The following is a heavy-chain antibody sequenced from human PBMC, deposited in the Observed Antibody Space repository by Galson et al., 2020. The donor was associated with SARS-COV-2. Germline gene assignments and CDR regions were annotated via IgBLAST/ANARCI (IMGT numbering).Heavy chain of an antibody. V-gene: IGHV1-24*01. J-gene: IGHJ4*02. Sequence: ASVKVSCKVSGYTLTELSMHWVRQAPGKGLEWMGGVDPEDGETIYAQKFQGRVTMTEDTSTDTAYMELSSLRSEDTAVYYCATLYALWEPRKRTFDYWGQGTLVTVSS. CDR1: GYTLTELS. CDR3: ATLYALWEPRKRTFDY. D-gene: IGHD1-26*01. CDR2: VDPEDGET.